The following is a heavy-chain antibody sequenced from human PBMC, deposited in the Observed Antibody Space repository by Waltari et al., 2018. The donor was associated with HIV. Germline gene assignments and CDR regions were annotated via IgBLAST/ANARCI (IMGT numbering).Heavy chain of an antibody. D-gene: IGHD2-15*01. J-gene: IGHJ3*02. CDR3: ARARGYCSGGSCTDAFDI. CDR2: IWYDGSNK. Sequence: QVQLVESGGGVVQPGRSLRLSCAASGFTFSSYGMHWVRQAPGKGLEWVAVIWYDGSNKYYADSVKGRFTISRDNSKNTLYLQMNSLRDEDTAVYYCARARGYCSGGSCTDAFDIWGQGTMVTVSS. CDR1: GFTFSSYG. V-gene: IGHV3-33*01.